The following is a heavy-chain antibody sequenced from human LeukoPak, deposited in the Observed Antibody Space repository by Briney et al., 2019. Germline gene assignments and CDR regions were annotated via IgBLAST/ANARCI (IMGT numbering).Heavy chain of an antibody. CDR3: ARDPSLTTYYYDSSGYYYPDDY. CDR2: IIPILGIA. CDR1: GYTFTSYA. Sequence: GASVKVSCKASGYTFTSYAISWVRQAPGQGLEWMGRIIPILGIANYAQKFQGRVTITADKSTSTAYMELSSLRSEDTAVYYCARDPSLTTYYYDSSGYYYPDDYWGQGTLVTVSS. J-gene: IGHJ4*02. D-gene: IGHD3-22*01. V-gene: IGHV1-69*04.